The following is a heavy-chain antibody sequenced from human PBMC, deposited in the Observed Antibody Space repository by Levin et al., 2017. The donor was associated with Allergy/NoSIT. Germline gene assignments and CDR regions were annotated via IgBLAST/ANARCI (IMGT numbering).Heavy chain of an antibody. D-gene: IGHD3-22*01. CDR2: ISSSSNYI. CDR3: AELTSSGHFL. V-gene: IGHV3-11*06. CDR1: GFTFSDYY. J-gene: IGHJ4*02. Sequence: GESLKISCAASGFTFSDYYMSWIRQAPGKGLEWVSSISSSSNYIHYADSVKGRFTISRDNVKNSLYMQMNSLRDEDTAVYYCAELTSSGHFLRGQGTLVTVSS.